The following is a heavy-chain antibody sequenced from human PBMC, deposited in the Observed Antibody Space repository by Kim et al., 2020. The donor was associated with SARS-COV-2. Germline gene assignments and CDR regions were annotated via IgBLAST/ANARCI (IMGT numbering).Heavy chain of an antibody. J-gene: IGHJ6*02. D-gene: IGHD5-12*01. CDR1: GFTFSNAW. CDR2: IKSKTDGGTT. Sequence: GSLRLSCAASGFTFSNAWMSWVRQAPGKGLEWVGRIKSKTDGGTTDYAAPVKGRFTISRDDSKNTLYLQMNSPKTEDTAVYYCTTDRPPSIVATIRYYYYGMDVWGQGTTVTVSS. CDR3: TTDRPPSIVATIRYYYYGMDV. V-gene: IGHV3-15*01.